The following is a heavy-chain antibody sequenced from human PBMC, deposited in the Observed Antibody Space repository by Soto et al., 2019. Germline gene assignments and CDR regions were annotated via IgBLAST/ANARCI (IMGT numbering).Heavy chain of an antibody. CDR3: AKDLPLGGAAAAPYYFDY. V-gene: IGHV3-23*01. CDR1: GFTFSSYA. D-gene: IGHD6-13*01. J-gene: IGHJ4*02. Sequence: GGSLRLSCAASGFTFSSYAMSWVRQAPGKGLEWVSAISGSGGSTYYADSVKGRFTISRDNSKNTLYLQMNSLRAEDTAVYYCAKDLPLGGAAAAPYYFDYWGQGTLVTVSS. CDR2: ISGSGGST.